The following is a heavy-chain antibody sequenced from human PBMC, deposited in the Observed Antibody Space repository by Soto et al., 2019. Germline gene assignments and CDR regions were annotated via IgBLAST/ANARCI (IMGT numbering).Heavy chain of an antibody. V-gene: IGHV1-46*03. CDR1: GYTFTSYY. CDR3: TRAPSYGAFDI. J-gene: IGHJ3*02. D-gene: IGHD4-17*01. Sequence: QVQLVQSGAEAKKPGASVKVSCKASGYTFTSYYIHWVRQAPGQGLVWMGIINPSGGSTTYAQKFQGRVTMTRDTSTSTVYMELSSLRSEDTAVYYCTRAPSYGAFDIWGQGTMVTVSS. CDR2: INPSGGST.